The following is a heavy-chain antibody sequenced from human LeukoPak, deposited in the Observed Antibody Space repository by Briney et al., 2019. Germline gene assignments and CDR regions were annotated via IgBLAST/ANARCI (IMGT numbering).Heavy chain of an antibody. J-gene: IGHJ4*02. CDR1: GFTFSDYY. CDR3: ARSLIAAGGAGGMFDN. D-gene: IGHD6-13*01. Sequence: RGSLRLFCEASGFTFSDYYMSWIRQVPGKGLEWISYISSNSLYANYADSLKGRFTISRDNARKSLYLQMNSLRVEDTAVYYCARSLIAAGGAGGMFDNWGQGTLVAVSS. V-gene: IGHV3-11*06. CDR2: ISSNSLYA.